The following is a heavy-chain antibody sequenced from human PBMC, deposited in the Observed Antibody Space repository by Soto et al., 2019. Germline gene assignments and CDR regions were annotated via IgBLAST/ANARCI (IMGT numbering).Heavy chain of an antibody. CDR2: IYYSGST. D-gene: IGHD3-22*01. J-gene: IGHJ4*02. CDR1: GGSISSYY. CDR3: ARDAYYYDSRGYYYFDY. V-gene: IGHV4-59*01. Sequence: SETLSLTCTVSGGSISSYYWSWIRQPPGKGLEWIGYIYYSGSTNYNPSLKSRVTISVDTSKNQFSLKLSSVTAADTAVYYCARDAYYYDSRGYYYFDYWGQGTLVAVSS.